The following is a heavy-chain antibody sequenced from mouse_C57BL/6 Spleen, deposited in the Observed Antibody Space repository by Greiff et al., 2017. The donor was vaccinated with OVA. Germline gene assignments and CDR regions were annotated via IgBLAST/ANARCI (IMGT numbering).Heavy chain of an antibody. CDR3: AREAGTNYFDY. CDR1: GFTFSSYA. V-gene: IGHV5-4*01. J-gene: IGHJ2*01. D-gene: IGHD4-1*01. CDR2: ISAGGSYT. Sequence: EVQLVESGGGLVKPGGSLKLSCAASGFTFSSYAMSWVRQTPEKRLEWVATISAGGSYTYYPDNVKGRFTISRDNAKNTLYLQMSHLKSEDTAMYYCAREAGTNYFDYWGQGTTLTVSS.